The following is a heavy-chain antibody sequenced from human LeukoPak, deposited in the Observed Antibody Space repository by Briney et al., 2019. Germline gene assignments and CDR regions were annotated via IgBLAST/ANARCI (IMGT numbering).Heavy chain of an antibody. Sequence: SETLSLTCTVSGDSISSGYYWGWIRQPPGKGLEWIGTIYHRGSTYYNPSLKSRVTISVDTSKNQFSLKLSSVTAADTAVYYCASASAWYSFDYWGQGTLVTVSS. J-gene: IGHJ4*02. CDR2: IYHRGST. V-gene: IGHV4-38-2*02. CDR1: GDSISSGYY. CDR3: ASASAWYSFDY. D-gene: IGHD6-19*01.